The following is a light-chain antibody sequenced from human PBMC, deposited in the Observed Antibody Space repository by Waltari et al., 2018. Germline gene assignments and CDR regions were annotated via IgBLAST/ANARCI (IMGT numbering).Light chain of an antibody. Sequence: HSVLPQPPSASGTPGQWVTISGSGSSSNNGRNTVSGYQQFPGTAPQLLMHTDNQRPSGVPDRFACSKSGTSASLAISGLQFEDEAQYFCATWDDSLNGRVFGGGTKVTVL. CDR1: SSNNGRNT. CDR3: ATWDDSLNGRV. J-gene: IGLJ3*02. V-gene: IGLV1-44*01. CDR2: TDN.